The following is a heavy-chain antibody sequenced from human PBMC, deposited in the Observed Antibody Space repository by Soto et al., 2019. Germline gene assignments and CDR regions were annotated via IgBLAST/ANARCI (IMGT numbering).Heavy chain of an antibody. J-gene: IGHJ4*02. CDR1: GGSFSCYY. V-gene: IGHV4-34*01. CDR2: INHSGST. CDR3: ARGIMLSGYYLDY. Sequence: PSETLSLTCAVYGGSFSCYYWIWIRQPPGKGLEWIGEINHSGSTNYNPSLKSRVTISVDTSKNQFSLKLSSVTAADTAVYYCARGIMLSGYYLDYWGQGTLVTVSS. D-gene: IGHD3-22*01.